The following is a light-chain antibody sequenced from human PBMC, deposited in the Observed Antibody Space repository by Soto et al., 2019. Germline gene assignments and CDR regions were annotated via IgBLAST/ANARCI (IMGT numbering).Light chain of an antibody. CDR3: QSYDSTLSARDV. CDR2: GNI. Sequence: QSVLTQPPSVSGSPGQSVTISCTGSSSNIGAGYDVHWYQQRPGTAPKLLIFGNINRPSGVPDRFSGSKSGTSASLAITGLQAEDGGDYYCQSYDSTLSARDVFGTGTKVTVL. V-gene: IGLV1-40*01. J-gene: IGLJ1*01. CDR1: SSNIGAGYD.